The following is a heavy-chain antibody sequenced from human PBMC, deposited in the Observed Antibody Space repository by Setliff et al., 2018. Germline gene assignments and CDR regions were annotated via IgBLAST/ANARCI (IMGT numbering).Heavy chain of an antibody. V-gene: IGHV1-18*01. Sequence: ASVKVSCKASGYTFISYGISWVRQAPGQGLEWMGWISAYNGNTNYAQKLQGRVTMTTDTSTSTAYMELRSLRSDDTAVYYCARGRRITMIVVPPGVFDIWGQGTMVTVSS. CDR3: ARGRRITMIVVPPGVFDI. CDR2: ISAYNGNT. CDR1: GYTFISYG. J-gene: IGHJ3*02. D-gene: IGHD3-22*01.